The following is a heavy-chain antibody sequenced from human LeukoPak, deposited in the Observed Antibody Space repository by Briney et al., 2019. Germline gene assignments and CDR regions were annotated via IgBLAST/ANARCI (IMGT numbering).Heavy chain of an antibody. V-gene: IGHV3-48*01. D-gene: IGHD7-27*01. Sequence: PGGSLRLSCAASGFTFSSYSMNWVRQAPGKGLEWVSYISSSSSTIYYADSVKGRFTISRDNAKNSLYLQMNSLRAEDTAVYYCAREEGLGTNWFDPWGQGTLVTVSS. CDR1: GFTFSSYS. CDR2: ISSSSSTI. J-gene: IGHJ5*02. CDR3: AREEGLGTNWFDP.